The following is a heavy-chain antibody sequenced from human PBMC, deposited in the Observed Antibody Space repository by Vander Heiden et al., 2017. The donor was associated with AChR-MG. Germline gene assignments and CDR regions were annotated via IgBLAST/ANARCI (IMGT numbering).Heavy chain of an antibody. D-gene: IGHD6-13*01. Sequence: QVQLVQSGAEVKKPGSSVKVSCKASGGTFSSYAISWVRQAPGQGLEWMGGIIPIFGTANYAQKFQGRVTITADESTSTAYMELSSLRSEDTAVYYCARDLVEAAAAPGWFDPWGQGTLVTVSS. CDR3: ARDLVEAAAAPGWFDP. CDR1: GGTFSSYA. V-gene: IGHV1-69*01. CDR2: IIPIFGTA. J-gene: IGHJ5*02.